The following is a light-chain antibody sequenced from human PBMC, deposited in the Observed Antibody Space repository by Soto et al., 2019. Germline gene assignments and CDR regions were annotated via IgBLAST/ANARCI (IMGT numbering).Light chain of an antibody. V-gene: IGLV2-14*01. CDR3: SSYTSSSTLYV. Sequence: QSALTQPASVSGSPGQSITISCTGTSSDVGGYNYVSWYQQHPGKAPKLMIYAVSNRPSGVSNRFSGSKSGNTASLTISGLQAEDEADYYCSSYTSSSTLYVFGTGTKLTLL. CDR2: AVS. J-gene: IGLJ1*01. CDR1: SSDVGGYNY.